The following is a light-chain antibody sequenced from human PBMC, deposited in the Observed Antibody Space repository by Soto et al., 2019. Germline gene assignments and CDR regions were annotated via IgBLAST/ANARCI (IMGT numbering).Light chain of an antibody. CDR1: QSVSDMY. V-gene: IGKV3-20*01. J-gene: IGKJ3*01. CDR2: AS. Sequence: EIVLTQSPGTLSLSPGERATLSCRASQSVSDMYLAWYQQKPGQAPRLLIYASNRATGIPDRFSGSGSGTDFTLTISRLEHEDSAVYYCQHYGTSALFGPGTKVEIK. CDR3: QHYGTSAL.